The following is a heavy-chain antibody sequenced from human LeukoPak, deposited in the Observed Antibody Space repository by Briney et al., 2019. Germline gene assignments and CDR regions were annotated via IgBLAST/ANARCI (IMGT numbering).Heavy chain of an antibody. J-gene: IGHJ4*02. V-gene: IGHV1-18*01. D-gene: IGHD2-21*01. CDR2: ISPYNGNT. CDR3: ARDRQCGY. CDR1: GYTFTSYG. Sequence: PAASVKVSCKASGYTFTSYGISWVRQAPGQWLEWMGWISPYNGNTNYAPKLQGRLTMTTDTSTSTAYMELRSLRSDDTAVYYCARDRQCGYWGQGTLVTVSS.